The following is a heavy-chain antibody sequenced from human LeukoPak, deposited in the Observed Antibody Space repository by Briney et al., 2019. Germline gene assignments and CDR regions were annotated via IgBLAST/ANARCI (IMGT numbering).Heavy chain of an antibody. CDR1: GFTFSSYW. D-gene: IGHD6-19*01. CDR3: ARVGRYSSGWYYFDY. J-gene: IGHJ4*02. V-gene: IGHV3-7*01. CDR2: IKQDGSGK. Sequence: GGSLRLSCAASGFTFSSYWMSWVRQAPGKGLEWVANIKQDGSGKYYVDSVKGRFTISRDNAKNSLYLQMNSLRAEDTAVYYCARVGRYSSGWYYFDYWGQGTLVTVSS.